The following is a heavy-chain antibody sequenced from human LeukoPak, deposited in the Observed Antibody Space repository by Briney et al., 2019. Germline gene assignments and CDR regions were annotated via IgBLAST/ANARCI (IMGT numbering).Heavy chain of an antibody. CDR3: AKWRGEGIAVSPGTDY. CDR1: GFTFSSYG. V-gene: IGHV3-30*18. D-gene: IGHD6-19*01. J-gene: IGHJ4*02. CDR2: MPNDRRNN. Sequence: GGSLRLSCAASGFTFSSYGMHWVRQAPGRGLEWVAVMPNDRRNNYYAESVKGRFIISRDNSKNTLYLQMNSLRSEDTAVYYCAKWRGEGIAVSPGTDYWGQGTLVTVSS.